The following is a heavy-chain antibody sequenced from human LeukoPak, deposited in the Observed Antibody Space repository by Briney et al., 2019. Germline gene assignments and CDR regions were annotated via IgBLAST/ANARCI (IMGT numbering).Heavy chain of an antibody. D-gene: IGHD6-19*01. CDR3: ARPRFPGIAVAGTSRWYAP. V-gene: IGHV4-34*01. CDR1: GGSFSGYY. J-gene: IGHJ5*02. CDR2: INHSGST. Sequence: SETLSLTCAVYGGSFSGYYWSWLRQPTGEWVEGIGEINHSGSTNYNPSLERRVPISVDMSKNQFSLKLSSVTAADTAVYYCARPRFPGIAVAGTSRWYAPWSQGTLVTVSS.